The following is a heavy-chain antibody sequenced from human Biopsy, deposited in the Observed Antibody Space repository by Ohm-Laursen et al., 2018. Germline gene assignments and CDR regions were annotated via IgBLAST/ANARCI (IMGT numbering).Heavy chain of an antibody. CDR3: AKDVEMFGELSFDS. CDR1: GFPFTGFS. V-gene: IGHV3-21*04. J-gene: IGHJ4*02. Sequence: SLRLSCAVSGFPFTGFSMDWVRQAPGKGLEWVASIPSGSSYIYYADSVKGRFTISRDNPKNSLYLQMNSLRAEDTALYYCAKDVEMFGELSFDSWGQGTLVTVSS. CDR2: IPSGSSYI. D-gene: IGHD3-10*02.